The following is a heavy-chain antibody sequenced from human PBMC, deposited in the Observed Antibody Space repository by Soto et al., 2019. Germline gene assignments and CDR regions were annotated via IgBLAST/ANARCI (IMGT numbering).Heavy chain of an antibody. Sequence: PSETLSLTCTVSGGSISSGGYYWSWIRQHPGKGLEWIGYIYYSGSTYYNPSLKSRVTISVDTSKNQFSLKLSSVTAADTAVYYCARSPGSGSYEGRRLYFQHWGQGTLVTVSS. CDR3: ARSPGSGSYEGRRLYFQH. CDR1: GGSISSGGYY. CDR2: IYYSGST. J-gene: IGHJ1*01. V-gene: IGHV4-31*03. D-gene: IGHD1-26*01.